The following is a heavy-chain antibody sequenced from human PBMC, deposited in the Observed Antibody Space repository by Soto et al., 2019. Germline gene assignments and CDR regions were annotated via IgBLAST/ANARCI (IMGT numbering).Heavy chain of an antibody. CDR2: ISSSSSYI. V-gene: IGHV3-21*01. Sequence: PGGSLRRSCAASGFTFSSYSMNWVRQAPGKGLEWVSSISSSSSYIYYADSVTGRFTISRDNAKNSPYLQMNSLRAEDTAVYFCARAPYYYDSRGYYAYWGQGTLVTVSS. J-gene: IGHJ4*02. CDR3: ARAPYYYDSRGYYAY. D-gene: IGHD3-22*01. CDR1: GFTFSSYS.